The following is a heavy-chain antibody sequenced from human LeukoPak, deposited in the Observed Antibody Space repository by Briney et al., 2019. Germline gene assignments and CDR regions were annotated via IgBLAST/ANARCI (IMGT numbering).Heavy chain of an antibody. J-gene: IGHJ4*02. CDR3: ARSTVTTWVGDFDY. CDR2: IFYSGNT. Sequence: PLETLSLTCTVSGGSISSSSYYWGWIRQPPGKGLEWIGSIFYSGNTYYNPSLKSRVTISVDTSKNQFSLKLSSVTAADTAVYYCARSTVTTWVGDFDYWGQGTLVTVSS. CDR1: GGSISSSSYY. V-gene: IGHV4-39*01. D-gene: IGHD4-17*01.